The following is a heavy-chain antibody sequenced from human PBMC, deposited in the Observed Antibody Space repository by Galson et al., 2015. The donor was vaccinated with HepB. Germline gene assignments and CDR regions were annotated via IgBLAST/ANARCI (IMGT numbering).Heavy chain of an antibody. CDR3: GRGDYGD. V-gene: IGHV1-8*01. CDR1: GYTFTYND. D-gene: IGHD4/OR15-4a*01. Sequence: SVKVSCKASGYTFTYNDINWVRQATGQRLEWMGLVNPRSGHTEYAQKLQGRVTMTSNTAISTAYTELTSLRSEDTAVYYCGRGDYGDWGPGTLVIVSS. CDR2: VNPRSGHT. J-gene: IGHJ4*02.